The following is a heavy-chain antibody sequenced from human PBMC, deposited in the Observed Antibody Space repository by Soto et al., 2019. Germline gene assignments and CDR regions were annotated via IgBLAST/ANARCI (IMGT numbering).Heavy chain of an antibody. J-gene: IGHJ5*02. V-gene: IGHV3-74*01. Sequence: GGSLRLSCVASGFTFSNYWMHWVRQAPGKGLVWVSRINSDGIRTIYADSVKGRFTISRDNAKNTLYLQTNSLRAEDTAVYYCTRERGNNWFDPWGQGTLVTVSS. CDR3: TRERGNNWFDP. CDR2: INSDGIRT. D-gene: IGHD3-16*01. CDR1: GFTFSNYW.